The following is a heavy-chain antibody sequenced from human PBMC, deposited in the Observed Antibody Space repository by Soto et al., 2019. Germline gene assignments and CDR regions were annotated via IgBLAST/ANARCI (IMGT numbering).Heavy chain of an antibody. CDR1: GGSFSGYY. CDR2: INHSGST. V-gene: IGHV4-34*01. D-gene: IGHD3-3*01. Sequence: SETLSLTCAVYGGSFSGYYWSWIRQPPGKGLEWIGEINHSGSTNYNPSLKSRVTISVDTSKNQFSLKLSSVTAADTAVYYCARRFITIFGVAPWFDPWGQGTLVTVSS. J-gene: IGHJ5*02. CDR3: ARRFITIFGVAPWFDP.